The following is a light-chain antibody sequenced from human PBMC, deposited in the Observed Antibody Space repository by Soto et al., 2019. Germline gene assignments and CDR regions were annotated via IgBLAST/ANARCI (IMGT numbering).Light chain of an antibody. J-gene: IGKJ1*01. CDR3: QQYNNWPRT. CDR2: GAS. V-gene: IGKV3-15*01. Sequence: EIVMTQSPATLSVSPGERATLSCRASQSVSSNLALYQQKPGQAPRLLIYGASTRDTGIPARFSGSGSGTEFTLTISSLQSEDFAVYYCQQYNNWPRTFGQGTKVDIK. CDR1: QSVSSN.